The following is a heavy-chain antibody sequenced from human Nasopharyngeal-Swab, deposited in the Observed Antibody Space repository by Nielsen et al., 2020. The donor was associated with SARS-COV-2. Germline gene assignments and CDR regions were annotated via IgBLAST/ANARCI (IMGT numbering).Heavy chain of an antibody. J-gene: IGHJ6*03. CDR2: IYYNGRT. CDR1: GDSMITNS. V-gene: IGHV4-59*08. D-gene: IGHD2/OR15-2a*01. CDR3: ARQNVLKHLEWTSTFYSYRIDV. Sequence: SETLSLTCTVSGDSMITNSWIWIRQPPGKGLEWIGYIYYNGRTNYTPSLKSRVTVSLDTSRNQFSLKLVSVTAADTATYYCARQNVLKHLEWTSTFYSYRIDVWGKGTTVTVSS.